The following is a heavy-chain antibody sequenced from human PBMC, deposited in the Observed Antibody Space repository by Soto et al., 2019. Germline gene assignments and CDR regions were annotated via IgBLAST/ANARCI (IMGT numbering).Heavy chain of an antibody. D-gene: IGHD2-2*01. V-gene: IGHV4-30-2*01. CDR1: GGSISSGGYS. CDR3: ARGGYCISTSCPRGVAYNWFDP. Sequence: QLQLQESGSGLVKPSQTLSLTCAVSGGSISSGGYSWSWIRQPPGKGLEWIGYIYHSGSTYYNPSHKSRVTISVDRSKNQFSLKLSSVTAADTAVYYCARGGYCISTSCPRGVAYNWFDPWGQGTLVTVSS. J-gene: IGHJ5*02. CDR2: IYHSGST.